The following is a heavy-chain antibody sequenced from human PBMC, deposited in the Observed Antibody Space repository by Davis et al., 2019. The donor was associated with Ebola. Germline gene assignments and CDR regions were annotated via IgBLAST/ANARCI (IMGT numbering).Heavy chain of an antibody. Sequence: ASVKVSCKASGYTFTSYGISWVRQAPGQGLEWMGWISAYNGNTNYAQKLQGRVTMTTDTSTSTAYMELRSLGSDDTAVYYCAREAYCGGDCYSFYYYYGMDVWGQGTTVTVSS. V-gene: IGHV1-18*01. J-gene: IGHJ6*02. CDR2: ISAYNGNT. CDR3: AREAYCGGDCYSFYYYYGMDV. D-gene: IGHD2-21*02. CDR1: GYTFTSYG.